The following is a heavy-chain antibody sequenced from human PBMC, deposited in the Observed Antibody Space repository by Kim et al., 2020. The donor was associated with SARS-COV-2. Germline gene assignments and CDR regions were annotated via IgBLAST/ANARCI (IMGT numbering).Heavy chain of an antibody. D-gene: IGHD5-18*01. CDR2: IYWDDDK. Sequence: SGPTLVNPTQTLTLTCTFSGFSLSTSAVGVGWIRQPPGKALEWLALIYWDDDKLYSPSLQSRLAITKDTSQNRVVLTMTNMDPVDTATYYCARIGYSYRFIGYWGQGTLVTVSS. CDR3: ARIGYSYRFIGY. CDR1: GFSLSTSAVG. J-gene: IGHJ4*02. V-gene: IGHV2-5*02.